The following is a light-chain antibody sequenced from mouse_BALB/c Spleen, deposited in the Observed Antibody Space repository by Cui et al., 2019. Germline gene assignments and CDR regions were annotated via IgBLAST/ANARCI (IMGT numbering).Light chain of an antibody. J-gene: IGKJ2*01. CDR1: SSVSSSY. Sequence: ENVLTQSPAIMSASPGEKVTMTCRASSSVSSSYLHWYQQKSGASPKLWIYSTSNLASGVPARFSGSGSGTSYSLTISGVEAEDAATYYCQQYSGYPLTFGGGTKLEIK. CDR3: QQYSGYPLT. CDR2: STS. V-gene: IGKV4-57-1*01.